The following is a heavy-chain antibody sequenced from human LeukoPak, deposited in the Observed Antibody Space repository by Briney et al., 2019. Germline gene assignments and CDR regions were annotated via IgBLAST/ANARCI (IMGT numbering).Heavy chain of an antibody. V-gene: IGHV4-59*01. D-gene: IGHD3-10*01. J-gene: IGHJ5*02. CDR3: ARKYFNFDP. Sequence: SGTLSLTCVVSGGSISSYYWSWIRQPPGKGLEWIGYIYYSGSTNYNPSLKSRVTISVDTSKNQFSLKLSSVTAADTAVYYCARKYFNFDPWGQGTLVTVSS. CDR2: IYYSGST. CDR1: GGSISSYY.